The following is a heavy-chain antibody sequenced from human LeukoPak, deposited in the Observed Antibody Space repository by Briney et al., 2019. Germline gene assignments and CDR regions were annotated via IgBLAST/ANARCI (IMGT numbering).Heavy chain of an antibody. V-gene: IGHV4-30-4*01. CDR1: GGSISSGDYY. D-gene: IGHD3-10*01. Sequence: SETLSLTCTVSGGSISSGDYYWSWIRQPPRKGLEWIGYIYYSGSTYYNPSLKSRVTISVDTSKNQFSLKLSSVTAADTAVYYCARGHYYGSGLFDYWGQGTLVTVSS. CDR2: IYYSGST. CDR3: ARGHYYGSGLFDY. J-gene: IGHJ4*02.